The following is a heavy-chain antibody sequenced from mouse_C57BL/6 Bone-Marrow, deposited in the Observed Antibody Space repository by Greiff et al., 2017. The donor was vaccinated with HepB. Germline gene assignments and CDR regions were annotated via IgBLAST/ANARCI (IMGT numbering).Heavy chain of an antibody. CDR3: ARPCYYYGSSYWYFDV. Sequence: SGSELRSPGSSVKLSCKDFDSEVFPIAYMSWVRQKPGHGFEWIGGILPSIGRTIYGEKFEDKATLDADTLSNTAYLELNSLTSEDSAIYYCARPCYYYGSSYWYFDVWGTGTTVTVSS. D-gene: IGHD1-1*01. CDR1: DSEVFPIAY. V-gene: IGHV15-2*01. J-gene: IGHJ1*03. CDR2: ILPSIGRT.